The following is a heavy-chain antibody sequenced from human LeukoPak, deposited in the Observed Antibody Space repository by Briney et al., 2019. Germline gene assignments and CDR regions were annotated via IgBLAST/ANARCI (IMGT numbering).Heavy chain of an antibody. V-gene: IGHV4-34*01. J-gene: IGHJ4*02. CDR2: INHSGST. CDR1: GGSFSGYY. Sequence: TPSETLSLTCAVHGGSFSGYYWTWIRQSPGKGREWIGEINHSGSTNYNPSLKSRVTISVDTSNNQFSLKLSSVTAADTAVYYCARGPTIDYDILTGYYYFDCWGQGTLVTVSS. D-gene: IGHD3-9*01. CDR3: ARGPTIDYDILTGYYYFDC.